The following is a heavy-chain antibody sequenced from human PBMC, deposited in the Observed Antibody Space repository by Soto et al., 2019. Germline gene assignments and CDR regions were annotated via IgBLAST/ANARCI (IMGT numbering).Heavy chain of an antibody. J-gene: IGHJ6*02. V-gene: IGHV4-39*01. CDR2: IYYSGST. Sequence: PSETLSLTCTVSGGSISSSSYYWGWIRQPPGKGLEWIGSIYYSGSTYYNPSLKSRVTISVDTSKNQFSLKLSSVTAADTAVYYCARLDLRDYYYYYGMDVWGQGTTVTVSS. CDR1: GGSISSSSYY. CDR3: ARLDLRDYYYYYGMDV.